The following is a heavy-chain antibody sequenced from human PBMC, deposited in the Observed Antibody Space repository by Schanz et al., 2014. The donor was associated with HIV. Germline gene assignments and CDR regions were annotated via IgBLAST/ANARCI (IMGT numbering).Heavy chain of an antibody. CDR2: ISYDGSNK. CDR1: GFTFSSYG. V-gene: IGHV3-30*03. CDR3: ARVANWDYYGMDV. J-gene: IGHJ6*02. Sequence: QVQLVESGGGVVQPGKSLRLSCAASGFTFSSYGMHWVRQAPGKGLEWVAVISYDGSNKYYADSVKGRFTISRDNSNNTLFLQMDSLRAEDTAVFYCARVANWDYYGMDVWGRGTTVTVSS. D-gene: IGHD3-16*01.